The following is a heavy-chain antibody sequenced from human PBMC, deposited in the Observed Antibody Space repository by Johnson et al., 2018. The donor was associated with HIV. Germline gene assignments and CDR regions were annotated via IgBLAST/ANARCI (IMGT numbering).Heavy chain of an antibody. CDR1: GFTFSNYA. D-gene: IGHD3-10*01. J-gene: IGHJ3*02. CDR2: IRYDGSTQ. V-gene: IGHV3-30*02. CDR3: ARRGLANAFDI. Sequence: QVQLVESGGGVVQPGGSLRLSCATSGFTFSNYAMHWVRQAPGKGLEWVAYIRYDGSTQSYADSVKGRFSISRDNSKNTLYMEINSLRAEDTAVYYCARRGLANAFDIWGQGTMVTVSS.